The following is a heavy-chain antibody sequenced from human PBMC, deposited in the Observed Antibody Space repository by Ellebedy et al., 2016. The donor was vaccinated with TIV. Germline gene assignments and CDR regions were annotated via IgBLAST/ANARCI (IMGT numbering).Heavy chain of an antibody. V-gene: IGHV3-48*02. CDR3: ARDHSGIIGYYYYGMDV. Sequence: GESLKISCAASGFTFSSYSMNWVRQAPGKGLEWVSYISSSSSTIYYADSVKGRFTISRDNAKNSLYLQMNSLRDEDTAVYYCARDHSGIIGYYYYGMDVWGQGTTVTVSS. CDR1: GFTFSSYS. D-gene: IGHD1-14*01. J-gene: IGHJ6*02. CDR2: ISSSSSTI.